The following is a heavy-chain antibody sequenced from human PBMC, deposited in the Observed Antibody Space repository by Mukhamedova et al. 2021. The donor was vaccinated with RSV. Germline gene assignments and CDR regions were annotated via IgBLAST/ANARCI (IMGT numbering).Heavy chain of an antibody. V-gene: IGHV4-38-2*02. CDR2: IYRSGST. Sequence: GLEWIGSIYRSGSTYYNPSLKSRITMSVDTSKNHFSLRLSSVTAADTAVYFCARDRPPYYYGSGDYYLDYWGQGTLVTVPS. J-gene: IGHJ4*02. D-gene: IGHD3-10*01. CDR3: ARDRPPYYYGSGDYYLDY.